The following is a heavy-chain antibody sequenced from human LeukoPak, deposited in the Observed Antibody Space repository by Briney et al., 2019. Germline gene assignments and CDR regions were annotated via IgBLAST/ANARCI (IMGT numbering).Heavy chain of an antibody. CDR2: ISGSGGST. J-gene: IGHJ4*02. CDR3: AKGGVRGVTITGFDY. CDR1: GFTFSSYA. Sequence: PGGSLRLSCAASGFTFSSYAMSWVRQAPGKGLEWVSAISGSGGSTYYADSVKGRFTISRDNSKNTLYLQMNGLRADDTALYYCAKGGVRGVTITGFDYWGQGTLVTVSS. D-gene: IGHD3-10*01. V-gene: IGHV3-23*01.